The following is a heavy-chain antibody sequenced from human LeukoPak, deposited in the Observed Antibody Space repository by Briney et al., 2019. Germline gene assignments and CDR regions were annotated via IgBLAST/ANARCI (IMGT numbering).Heavy chain of an antibody. V-gene: IGHV4-30-2*01. J-gene: IGHJ5*02. CDR1: GGSISSGGYS. D-gene: IGHD2-15*01. CDR2: IYHSGST. CDR3: ARRVGDWFDP. Sequence: SETLSLTCAVSGGSISSGGYSWSWIRQPPGKGLEWIGYIYHSGSTNYNPSLKSRVTISVDTSKNQFSLKLSSVTAADTAVYYCARRVGDWFDPWGQGTLVTVSS.